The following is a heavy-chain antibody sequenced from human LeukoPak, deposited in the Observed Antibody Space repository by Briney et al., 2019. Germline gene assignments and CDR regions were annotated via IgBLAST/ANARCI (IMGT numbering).Heavy chain of an antibody. D-gene: IGHD3-22*01. V-gene: IGHV1-2*02. CDR2: INTNSGGR. J-gene: IGHJ4*02. CDR3: ARGAYYYDSSGSNFGGY. Sequence: AAVKVSCKASGYTFTGYYMHWVRQAPGQGLEWMGWINTNSGGRNYAQKFQGRVTMTRDTSISTAYMEVSRLRSDDTAVYYCARGAYYYDSSGSNFGGYWGQGTLVTVSS. CDR1: GYTFTGYY.